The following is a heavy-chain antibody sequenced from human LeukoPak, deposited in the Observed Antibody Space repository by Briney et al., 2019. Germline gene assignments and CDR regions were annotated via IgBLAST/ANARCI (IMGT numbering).Heavy chain of an antibody. Sequence: GGSLRLSCAASGFTFNDYYMSWIRQAPGKGLEWLSYINIGGTNTHYADSVKGRFTISRDNAKKSLYSEMNNLKAEDTAVYYCATDGAGFDTWGQGVLVTVSS. CDR2: INIGGTNT. V-gene: IGHV3-11*01. CDR3: ATDGAGFDT. J-gene: IGHJ5*02. CDR1: GFTFNDYY.